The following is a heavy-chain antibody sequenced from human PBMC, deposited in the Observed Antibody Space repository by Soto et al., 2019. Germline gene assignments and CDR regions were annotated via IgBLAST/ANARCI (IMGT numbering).Heavy chain of an antibody. CDR3: ARSQGDRVVDY. Sequence: PGGSLRLSCAASGFTFSDYYMSWIRQAPGKGLEWVSYITTNSNIYSADSDKGRFNISRDNAKNSLYLQMNSLRAEDTAVYYCARSQGDRVVDYWGQGT. CDR2: ITTNSNI. D-gene: IGHD2-21*01. J-gene: IGHJ4*02. CDR1: GFTFSDYY. V-gene: IGHV3-11*01.